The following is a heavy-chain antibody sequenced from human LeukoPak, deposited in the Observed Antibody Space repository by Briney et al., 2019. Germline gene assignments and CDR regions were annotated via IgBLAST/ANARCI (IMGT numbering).Heavy chain of an antibody. CDR1: GFTFSSYW. J-gene: IGHJ1*01. CDR2: FYNGGSI. CDR3: ATSVVGLSYDEHFQH. V-gene: IGHV3-53*01. Sequence: GGSLRLSCVASGFTFSSYWMSWVRQAPGKGLEWVSTFYNGGSIYYLDSVKGRFTISRDSFKNTLYLQMNSLRVEDTAFYYCATSVVGLSYDEHFQHWGQGTLVTVSS. D-gene: IGHD2-15*01.